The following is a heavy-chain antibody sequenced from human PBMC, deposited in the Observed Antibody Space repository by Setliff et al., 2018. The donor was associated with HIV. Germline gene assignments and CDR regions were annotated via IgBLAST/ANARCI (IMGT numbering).Heavy chain of an antibody. D-gene: IGHD3-3*01. V-gene: IGHV7-4-1*02. CDR3: ARGGTHYDFWSGYHLGYFDL. Sequence: ASVKVSCKASGYSFADYAMNWVRQAPRQGLEWMGYINTNTGNPTYAQGFTGRFVFSFDTSVTTAYLQFTGLRTEDTAVYFCARGGTHYDFWSGYHLGYFDLWGRGTLVTVSS. J-gene: IGHJ2*01. CDR1: GYSFADYA. CDR2: INTNTGNP.